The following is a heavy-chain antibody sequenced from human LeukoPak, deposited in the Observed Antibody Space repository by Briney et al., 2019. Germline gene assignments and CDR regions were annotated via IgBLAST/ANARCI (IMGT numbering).Heavy chain of an antibody. CDR1: GGSISSSSYY. D-gene: IGHD1-26*01. CDR2: IYTSGST. V-gene: IGHV4-39*07. J-gene: IGHJ6*03. Sequence: SETLSLTCTVSGGSISSSSYYWGWIRQPPGKGLEWIGRIYTSGSTNYNPSLKSRVTMSVDTSKNQFSLKLSSVTAADTAVYYCARFGGSFRGYYYYYMDVWGKGTTVTVSS. CDR3: ARFGGSFRGYYYYYMDV.